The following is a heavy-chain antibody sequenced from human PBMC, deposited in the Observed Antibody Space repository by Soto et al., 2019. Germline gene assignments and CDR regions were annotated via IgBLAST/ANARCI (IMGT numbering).Heavy chain of an antibody. CDR3: ARGRGGVQH. J-gene: IGHJ1*01. CDR1: GGSFSGYY. D-gene: IGHD3-10*01. V-gene: IGHV4-34*01. CDR2: LNDSGGT. Sequence: QVQLQQRGAGLLKPSETLSLTCAVYGGSFSGYYWSWIRQPPGKGLEWIGELNDSGGTNYNASLKSRVSISVDTSKKQFSLKLNFVTAADTAVYYCARGRGGVQHWGQGTLVTVSS.